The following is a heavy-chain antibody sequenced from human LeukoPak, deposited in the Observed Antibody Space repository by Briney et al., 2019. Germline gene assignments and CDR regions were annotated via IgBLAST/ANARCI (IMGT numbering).Heavy chain of an antibody. D-gene: IGHD3-10*01. J-gene: IGHJ4*02. CDR2: IYTSGST. CDR3: ARGFASTDPWFGELPPEY. CDR1: GGSISSYY. V-gene: IGHV4-4*07. Sequence: SETLSLTCTVSGGSISSYYWSWIRQPAGKGLEWIGRIYTSGSTNYNPSLKSRVTMSVDTSKNQFSLKLSSVTAADTAVYYCARGFASTDPWFGELPPEYWGQGTLVTVSS.